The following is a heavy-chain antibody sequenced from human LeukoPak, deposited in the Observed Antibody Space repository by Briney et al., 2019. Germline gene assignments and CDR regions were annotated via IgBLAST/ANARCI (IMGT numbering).Heavy chain of an antibody. CDR1: GFTFSSYA. V-gene: IGHV3-23*01. CDR2: ISGSGGNT. J-gene: IGHJ4*02. Sequence: GGSLRLSCAASGFTFSSYAMSWVRQAPGKGLEWVSAISGSGGNTYYADSVKGRFTISRDNSKNTLYLQMNSLRAEDTAMYFCAREGNWNFDYWGQGTLVTVSS. CDR3: AREGNWNFDY. D-gene: IGHD1-1*01.